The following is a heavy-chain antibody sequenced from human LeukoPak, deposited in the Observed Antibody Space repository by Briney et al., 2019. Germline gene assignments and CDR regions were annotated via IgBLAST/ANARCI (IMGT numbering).Heavy chain of an antibody. CDR2: INHSGST. CDR3: ARSTMVRGKSLGY. D-gene: IGHD3-10*01. CDR1: GGSLSGYY. V-gene: IGHV4-34*01. J-gene: IGHJ4*02. Sequence: PSETLSLTCTVYGGSLSGYYWSWIRQPPGKGLEWIGEINHSGSTNYNPSLKSRVTISVDTSKNQFSLKLSSVTAADTAVYYCARSTMVRGKSLGYWGQGTLVTVSS.